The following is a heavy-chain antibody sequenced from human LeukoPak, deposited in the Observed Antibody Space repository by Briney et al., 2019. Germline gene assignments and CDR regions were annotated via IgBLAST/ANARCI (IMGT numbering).Heavy chain of an antibody. D-gene: IGHD5-12*01. CDR2: ISSGSVSL. CDR3: ARRGYSGSDPPDS. J-gene: IGHJ5*01. CDR1: GFAYSSYT. Sequence: PGGSLRLSCVASGFAYSSYTMNWVRQAPGKGLGWVSSISSGSVSLYYADSVKGRFTISRDNAKNSLYLQMDSLRAEDTAVYYCARRGYSGSDPPDSWGQGTLVTVSS. V-gene: IGHV3-21*01.